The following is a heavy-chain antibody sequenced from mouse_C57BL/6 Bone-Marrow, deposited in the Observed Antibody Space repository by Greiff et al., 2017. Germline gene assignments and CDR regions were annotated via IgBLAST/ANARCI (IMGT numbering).Heavy chain of an antibody. V-gene: IGHV1-52*01. CDR2: IDPSDSET. D-gene: IGHD2-2*01. CDR1: GYTFTSYW. CDR3: ARAGKSLLWLRRWAMDY. J-gene: IGHJ4*01. Sequence: VQLQQSGAELVRPGSSVKLSCKASGYTFTSYWMHWVKQRPIQGLEWIGNIDPSDSETHYNQKFKDKATLTVDKSSSTAYMQLSSLTSEDSAVYYCARAGKSLLWLRRWAMDYWGQGTSVTVSS.